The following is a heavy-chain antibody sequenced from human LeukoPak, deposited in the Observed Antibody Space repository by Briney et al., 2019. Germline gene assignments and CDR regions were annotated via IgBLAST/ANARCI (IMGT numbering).Heavy chain of an antibody. CDR3: ARVPHFYGSGSYYLEYYFDY. Sequence: SETLSLTCTVSGGSFSSSSYYWGWIRQPPGKGLEWIGSIYYSGSTYYNPSLKSRVTISVDTSKNQFSLKLSSVTAADTAVYYCARVPHFYGSGSYYLEYYFDYWGQGTLVTVSS. J-gene: IGHJ4*02. CDR2: IYYSGST. V-gene: IGHV4-39*07. D-gene: IGHD3-10*01. CDR1: GGSFSSSSYY.